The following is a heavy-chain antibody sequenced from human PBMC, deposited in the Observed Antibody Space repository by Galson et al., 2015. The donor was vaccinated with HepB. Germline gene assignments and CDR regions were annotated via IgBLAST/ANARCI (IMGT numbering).Heavy chain of an antibody. CDR3: ARDSSGWSVDY. CDR2: MNPSGGGP. Sequence: SVKVSCKASGYIFTSYIMHWVRQAPGQGLEWMGVMNPSGGGPTYAPRFQGRVTMTGDTSTSTVYLDLGGLRSEDTAVYFCARDSSGWSVDYWGQGTLVTVSS. J-gene: IGHJ4*02. V-gene: IGHV1-46*01. CDR1: GYIFTSYI. D-gene: IGHD6-19*01.